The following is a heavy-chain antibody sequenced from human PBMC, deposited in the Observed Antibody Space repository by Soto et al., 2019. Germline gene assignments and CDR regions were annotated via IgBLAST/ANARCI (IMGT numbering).Heavy chain of an antibody. CDR2: IYFTGNT. CDR1: GASIISGRHS. D-gene: IGHD6-25*01. Sequence: PSETLSLTCTVSGASIISGRHSWGWVRQPPGKGLEWIGTIYFTGNTYYTPSLKSRLTMSIDTSKNEFSLRLNSVTAADTAVYYCAGQTFTIAAASYGRSNWFDPWGPGTLVTVSS. CDR3: AGQTFTIAAASYGRSNWFDP. V-gene: IGHV4-39*01. J-gene: IGHJ5*02.